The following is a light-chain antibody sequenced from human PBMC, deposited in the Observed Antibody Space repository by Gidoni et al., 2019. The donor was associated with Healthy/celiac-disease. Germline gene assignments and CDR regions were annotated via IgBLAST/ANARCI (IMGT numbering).Light chain of an antibody. J-gene: IGLJ3*02. CDR1: SSDVGGYNY. V-gene: IGLV2-14*01. Sequence: QSALTHPASVSGSPGPSLTISCTGTSSDVGGYNYVSWYQQHPGKAPKLMIYEVSNRPSGVSNRFSGSKSGNTASLTISGLQAEDEADNYFSSYTSSSTWVFGGGTKLTVL. CDR3: SSYTSSSTWV. CDR2: EVS.